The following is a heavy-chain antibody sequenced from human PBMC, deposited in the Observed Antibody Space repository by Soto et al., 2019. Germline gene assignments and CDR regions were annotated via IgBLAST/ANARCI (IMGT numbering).Heavy chain of an antibody. D-gene: IGHD3-22*01. CDR1: GGTFSSYA. CDR2: IIPIFGTA. Sequence: QVQLVQSGAEVKKPGSSVKVSCKASGGTFSSYAISWVRQAPGQGLEWMGGIIPIFGTANYAQKFQGRVTITADESTSTAHMGLRSRRSEDTAVYYCARSPREYYYDSSGYHNWFDPWGQGTLVTVSS. V-gene: IGHV1-69*12. CDR3: ARSPREYYYDSSGYHNWFDP. J-gene: IGHJ5*02.